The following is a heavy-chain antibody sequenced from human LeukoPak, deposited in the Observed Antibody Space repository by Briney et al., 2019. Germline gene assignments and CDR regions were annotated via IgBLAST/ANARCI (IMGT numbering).Heavy chain of an antibody. D-gene: IGHD2-15*01. CDR2: ISDTGNT. V-gene: IGHV3-53*01. CDR3: AKAPVTTCRGAFCYPFDY. Sequence: GGSLRLSCAASGFTVSSNYMSWVRQAPGKGLEWVSAISDTGNTYHADSVKGRFTISRDSSKNTLILQMNRLRPEDAAVYYCAKAPVTTCRGAFCYPFDYWGLGTLVTVSS. J-gene: IGHJ4*02. CDR1: GFTVSSNY.